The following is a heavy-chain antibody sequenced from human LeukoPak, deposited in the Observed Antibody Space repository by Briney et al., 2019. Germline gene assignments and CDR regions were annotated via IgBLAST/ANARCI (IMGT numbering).Heavy chain of an antibody. CDR3: ARPGYTSGWIRGDFGH. CDR2: INPNSGGT. CDR1: GYTFTGYY. D-gene: IGHD6-25*01. J-gene: IGHJ4*02. V-gene: IGHV1-2*02. Sequence: ASVKVSCKASGYTFTGYYIHWVRQAPGQGLEWMGWINPNSGGTSYARRFQGRVTMTRDTSISTAYTELSSLRSDDTAVYYWARPGYTSGWIRGDFGHWGLGTLVTVSS.